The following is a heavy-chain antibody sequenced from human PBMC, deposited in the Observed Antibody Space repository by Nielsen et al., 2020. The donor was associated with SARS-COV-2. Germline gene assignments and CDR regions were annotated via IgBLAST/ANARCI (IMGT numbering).Heavy chain of an antibody. D-gene: IGHD6-19*01. CDR1: GFAFSTHA. Sequence: GGSLRLSCAASGFAFSTHAMHWVRQAPGKGLEWVAMIWRGGNYKFYPDSVRGRFTISRDDSKNLVSLQMESLRVEDTALYYCTRDPPDSGWALDYWGQGISVTVSS. J-gene: IGHJ4*02. V-gene: IGHV3-33*04. CDR3: TRDPPDSGWALDY. CDR2: IWRGGNYK.